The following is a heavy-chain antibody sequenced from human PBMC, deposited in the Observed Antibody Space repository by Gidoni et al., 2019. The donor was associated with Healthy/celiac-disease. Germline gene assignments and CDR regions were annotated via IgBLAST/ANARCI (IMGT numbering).Heavy chain of an antibody. Sequence: EVQLVESGGGLVKPGGSLRLSCAASGFPFSSYSMNWVRQAPGKGLEWVSSISSSSSYIYYADSVKGRFTISRDNAKNSLYLQMNSLRAEDTAVYYCAREIGTLVVPAAMSAGFDYWGQGTLVTVSS. J-gene: IGHJ4*02. CDR1: GFPFSSYS. D-gene: IGHD2-2*01. V-gene: IGHV3-21*01. CDR3: AREIGTLVVPAAMSAGFDY. CDR2: ISSSSSYI.